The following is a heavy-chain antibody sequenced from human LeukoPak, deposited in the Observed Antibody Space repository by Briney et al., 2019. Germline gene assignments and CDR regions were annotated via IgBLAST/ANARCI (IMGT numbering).Heavy chain of an antibody. CDR1: GYSISSGYY. Sequence: EPSETLSFTCTVSGYSISSGYYWGWIRQPPGKGLEWIGSIYHSGSTYYNPSLKSRVTKSVDTSKNQFSLKLSSVTAADTAVYYCARDLGYDSSTRNAFDIWGQGTMVTVSS. CDR3: ARDLGYDSSTRNAFDI. J-gene: IGHJ3*02. CDR2: IYHSGST. V-gene: IGHV4-38-2*02. D-gene: IGHD3-22*01.